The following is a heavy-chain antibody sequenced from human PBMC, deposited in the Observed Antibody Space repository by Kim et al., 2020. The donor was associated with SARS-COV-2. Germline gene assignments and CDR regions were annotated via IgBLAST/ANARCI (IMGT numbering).Heavy chain of an antibody. D-gene: IGHD3-10*01. CDR3: ARSYTLRWTFGY. J-gene: IGHJ4*02. V-gene: IGHV1-46*01. Sequence: SYAQKVQGRVTMTRDTSTSTVYMELSSLRSEDTAVYYCARSYTLRWTFGYWGQGTLVTVSS.